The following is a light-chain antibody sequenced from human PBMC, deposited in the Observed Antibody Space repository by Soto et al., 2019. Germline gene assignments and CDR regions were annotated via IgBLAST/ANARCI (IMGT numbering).Light chain of an antibody. V-gene: IGLV8-61*01. CDR3: VLYMGSGIWV. J-gene: IGLJ3*02. CDR1: SGSVSPSYY. Sequence: QAVVTKDPWFSWAPGGTVHPTCGLSSGSVSPSYYPSWYHQTPGQPPRTLIYSTNTRSSGVPDRFSGSILGNKAALTITGAQADDESDYYCVLYMGSGIWVFGGGTQLTVL. CDR2: STN.